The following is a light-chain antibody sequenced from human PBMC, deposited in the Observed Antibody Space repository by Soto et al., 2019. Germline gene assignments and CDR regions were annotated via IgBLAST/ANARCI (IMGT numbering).Light chain of an antibody. Sequence: EVVVSQSPGTLSLSPGERATLSCKASQSVSNSYLAWYQQKPGQAPRLLIYGASSRATGIPDRFSGSGSGTDFILTISRLEPEDFAVYYCQQYGRSPWTFGQGTKVDIK. CDR1: QSVSNSY. V-gene: IGKV3-20*01. J-gene: IGKJ1*01. CDR2: GAS. CDR3: QQYGRSPWT.